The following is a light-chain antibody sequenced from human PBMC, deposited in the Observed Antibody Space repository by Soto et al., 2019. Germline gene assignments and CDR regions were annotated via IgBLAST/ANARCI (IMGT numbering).Light chain of an antibody. CDR3: QHYGSARFT. V-gene: IGKV3-20*01. Sequence: EIVLTQSPGTLSLSPGERATLSCRASQSFSSSYLAWYQQKPGQAPRLLIYGASSRATGIPDRFSGSGSGTAFPLTISSLEPEDLAVYYCQHYGSARFTFGPGTKVDVK. CDR2: GAS. J-gene: IGKJ3*01. CDR1: QSFSSSY.